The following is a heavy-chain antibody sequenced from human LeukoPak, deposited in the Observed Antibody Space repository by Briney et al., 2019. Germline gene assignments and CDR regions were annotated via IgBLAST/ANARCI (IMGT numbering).Heavy chain of an antibody. Sequence: PSETLSLTCAVYGGSFSGYYWSWIRQHPAKGLEWIGYIYYSGSAYYNPSLESRVTISIDTSKNQFSLKLTSVTAADTAVYYCAREAATVTTFSYFDYWGQGTLVTVSS. CDR3: AREAATVTTFSYFDY. J-gene: IGHJ4*02. CDR2: IYYSGSA. D-gene: IGHD4-17*01. V-gene: IGHV4-31*11. CDR1: GGSFSGYY.